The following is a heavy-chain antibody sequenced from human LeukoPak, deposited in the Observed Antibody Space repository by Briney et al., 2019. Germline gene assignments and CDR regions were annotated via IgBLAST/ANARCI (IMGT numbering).Heavy chain of an antibody. J-gene: IGHJ4*02. D-gene: IGHD6-19*01. CDR3: ARARPGIAVAGIDY. Sequence: GASVKVSCKASGYTFTGYYMHWVRQAPGQGLEWIGWINPNSGGTNYAQKFQGRVTMTRDTSISTAYMELSRLRSGDTAVYYCARARPGIAVAGIDYWGQGTLVTVSS. V-gene: IGHV1-2*02. CDR1: GYTFTGYY. CDR2: INPNSGGT.